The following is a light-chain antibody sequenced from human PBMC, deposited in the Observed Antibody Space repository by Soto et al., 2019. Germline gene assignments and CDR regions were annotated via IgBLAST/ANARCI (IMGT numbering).Light chain of an antibody. J-gene: IGKJ1*01. CDR2: DAS. CDR3: QQYNSYSPRT. CDR1: QSISSR. V-gene: IGKV1-5*01. Sequence: IQRTQSPSTLSASVGDRVTITFRASQSISSRLAWYQQKPGKAPKLLIYDASSLESGVPSRFSGSGSGTEFTLSISSLQPDDFATYYCQQYNSYSPRTFGQGTKVDIK.